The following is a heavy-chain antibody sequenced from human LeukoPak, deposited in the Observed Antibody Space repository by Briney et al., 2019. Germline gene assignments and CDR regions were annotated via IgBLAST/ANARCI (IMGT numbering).Heavy chain of an antibody. V-gene: IGHV3-21*06. CDR1: GFTFSDCD. CDR2: ISYMGDHR. CDR3: GKAFPPLGVAAAGDY. J-gene: IGHJ4*02. D-gene: IGHD6-25*01. Sequence: PGESLRLSCTASGFTFSDCDMNWFRQAPGKGLQWVSSISYMGDHRYYADSAKGRFTISRDNAKNSLYLQMDNLRADDTGVYYCGKAFPPLGVAAAGDYWGRGPLVTVSS.